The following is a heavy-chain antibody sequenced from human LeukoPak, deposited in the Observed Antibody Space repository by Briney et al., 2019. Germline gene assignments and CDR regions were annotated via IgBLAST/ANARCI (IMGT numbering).Heavy chain of an antibody. CDR1: GFPFRSSW. J-gene: IGHJ3*02. CDR2: LNADGISA. D-gene: IGHD1-26*01. CDR3: ARDNPLVGATGSCDI. Sequence: GGSLRLSCAASGFPFRSSWMHWVRQAPGRGLVWVSRLNADGISASYANSVKGRFTISRDNAKNSLYLQMNSLRAEDTAVYYCARDNPLVGATGSCDIWGQGTMVTVSS. V-gene: IGHV3-74*01.